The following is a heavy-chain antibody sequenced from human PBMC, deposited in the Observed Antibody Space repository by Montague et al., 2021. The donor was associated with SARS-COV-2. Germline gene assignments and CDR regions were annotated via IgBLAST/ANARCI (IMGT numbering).Heavy chain of an antibody. Sequence: TLSLTCTVSGGSISAGYYWTWIRQIPGKGLEWIGYIYYSGSTYYNPSLKSRVIMSMDTSKHQFSLKVSSVTAADTATYFCASAIAVADTHYYYYGMDVWGQGTTVTVSS. CDR1: GGSISAGYY. CDR2: IYYSGST. V-gene: IGHV4-31*03. CDR3: ASAIAVADTHYYYYGMDV. D-gene: IGHD6-19*01. J-gene: IGHJ6*02.